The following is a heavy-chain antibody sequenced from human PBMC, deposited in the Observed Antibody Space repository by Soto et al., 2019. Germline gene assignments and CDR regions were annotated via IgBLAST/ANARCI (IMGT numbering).Heavy chain of an antibody. CDR3: ARDSRYSSGLYLGTEYYYGMDV. Sequence: SQTLSLTCAISGDSVSSNSAAWNWIRQSPSRGLEWLGRTYYRSKWYNDYAVSVKSRITINPDTSKNQFSLQLNSVTPEDTAVYYCARDSRYSSGLYLGTEYYYGMDVWGQGTTVTVSS. CDR2: TYYRSKWYN. D-gene: IGHD6-19*01. CDR1: GDSVSSNSAA. V-gene: IGHV6-1*01. J-gene: IGHJ6*02.